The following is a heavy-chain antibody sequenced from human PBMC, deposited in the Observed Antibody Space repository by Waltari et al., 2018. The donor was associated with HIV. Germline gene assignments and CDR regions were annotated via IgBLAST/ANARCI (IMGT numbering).Heavy chain of an antibody. D-gene: IGHD3-3*01. CDR1: GYTFTQYD. J-gene: IGHJ4*02. CDR3: VVSRRGAIIGDH. CDR2: MNSDSGNT. Sequence: QVPLVQSGATLREPGASVKGSCKTSGYTFTQYDVNWVRQATGQGLQWMGWMNSDSGNTGYAQEFKGRVNMTRDTSTKIVYMELTTLNLEDTALYYCVVSRRGAIIGDHWGQGTQVTVSS. V-gene: IGHV1-8*01.